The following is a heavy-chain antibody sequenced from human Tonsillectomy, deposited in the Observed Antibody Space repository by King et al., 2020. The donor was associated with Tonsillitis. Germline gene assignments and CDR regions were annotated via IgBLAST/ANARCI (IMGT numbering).Heavy chain of an antibody. J-gene: IGHJ5*02. V-gene: IGHV4-31*03. CDR2: IFHSENT. D-gene: IGHD2-15*01. CDR1: GGSIGGGAFY. Sequence: QLQESGPGLVKPSQTLSLTCTVSGGSIGGGAFYWRWIRQHPGKGLEWIGYIFHSENTYYNPSLKSRLIISVDTSVNQFSLKLSSVTAADTAVYYCARYEGGVFDPWGQGTLVTVSS. CDR3: ARYEGGVFDP.